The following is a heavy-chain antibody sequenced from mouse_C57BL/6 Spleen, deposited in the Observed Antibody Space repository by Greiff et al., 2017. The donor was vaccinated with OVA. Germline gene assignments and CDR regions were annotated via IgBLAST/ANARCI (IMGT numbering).Heavy chain of an antibody. Sequence: VQLQQSVAELVRPGASVKLSCTASGFNIKNTYMHWVKQRPEQGLEWIGRIDPANGNTKYAPKFQGKATITADTSSNTAYLQLSSLTSEDTAIYYCASLDSSGYGWFAYWGQGTLVTVSA. CDR2: IDPANGNT. CDR1: GFNIKNTY. CDR3: ASLDSSGYGWFAY. D-gene: IGHD3-2*02. J-gene: IGHJ3*01. V-gene: IGHV14-3*01.